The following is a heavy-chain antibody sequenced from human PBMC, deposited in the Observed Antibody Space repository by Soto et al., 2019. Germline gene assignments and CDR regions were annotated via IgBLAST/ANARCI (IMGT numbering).Heavy chain of an antibody. D-gene: IGHD5-18*01. CDR3: AGASVDTAMITLDWFYCHYGMDV. CDR1: GGTFSSYA. J-gene: IGHJ6*02. CDR2: IIPLFGTA. V-gene: IGHV1-69*01. Sequence: QVQLVQSGAEVRKPGSSVKVSCKASGGTFSSYAISWVRQAPEQGLEWMGGIIPLFGTANYAQKFQGRATIIAGEATSTAYMELSSLRSEDTAVYYCAGASVDTAMITLDWFYCHYGMDVWGQGTTVTVSS.